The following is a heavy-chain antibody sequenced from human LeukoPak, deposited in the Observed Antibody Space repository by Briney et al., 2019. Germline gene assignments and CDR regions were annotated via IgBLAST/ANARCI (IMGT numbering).Heavy chain of an antibody. CDR3: ARGSITMVRGVMEGALDI. D-gene: IGHD3-10*01. J-gene: IGHJ3*02. V-gene: IGHV1-24*01. CDR1: GYTLTELS. CDR2: FDPEDGET. Sequence: ASVKVSCKVSGYTLTELSMHWVRQAPGEGREWMGGFDPEDGETIDAQLFQGIVTMSEHTSTDTAYMELSSLRSDDTAEYYWARGSITMVRGVMEGALDIWGQGTMVTVSS.